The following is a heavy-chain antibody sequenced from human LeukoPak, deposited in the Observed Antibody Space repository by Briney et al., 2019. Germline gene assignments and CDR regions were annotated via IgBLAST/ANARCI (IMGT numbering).Heavy chain of an antibody. CDR1: GGSVSSSSYY. D-gene: IGHD6-13*01. J-gene: IGHJ4*02. Sequence: SETLSLTCTVSGGSVSSSSYYWGWIRQPPGKGLEWIGYIYYSGSTNYNPSLKSRVTISVDTSKNQFSLKLNSVTAADTAVYYCATGSSWNDYWVQATLVTVCS. CDR3: ATGSSWNDY. CDR2: IYYSGST. V-gene: IGHV4-61*01.